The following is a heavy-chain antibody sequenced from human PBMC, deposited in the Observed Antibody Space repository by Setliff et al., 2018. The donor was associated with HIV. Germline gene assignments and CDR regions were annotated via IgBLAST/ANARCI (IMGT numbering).Heavy chain of an antibody. Sequence: QTGGSLRLSCAASGFTFSSYGMHWVRQAPGKGLEWVAFIRYDGSNKYYADSVKGRFTISRDNSKNTLYLQMNSLRAEDTAVYYCAKDRVSGGLWLREPIDFWGQGTLVTVSS. CDR2: IRYDGSNK. V-gene: IGHV3-30*02. CDR1: GFTFSSYG. CDR3: AKDRVSGGLWLREPIDF. J-gene: IGHJ4*02. D-gene: IGHD5-18*01.